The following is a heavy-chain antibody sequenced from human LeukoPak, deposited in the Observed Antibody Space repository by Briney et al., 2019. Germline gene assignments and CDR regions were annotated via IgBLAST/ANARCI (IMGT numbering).Heavy chain of an antibody. Sequence: NSGGSLRLSCAASGFTVSSYIMNCVRQAPGKGLEWVSSISSSSGYIYYADSVQGRFTISRDNAKNSLYLQMNSLRAEDTAVYYCARGGYSYGYGDDYWGQGTLVTVSS. CDR2: ISSSSGYI. CDR1: GFTVSSYI. J-gene: IGHJ4*02. V-gene: IGHV3-21*01. CDR3: ARGGYSYGYGDDY. D-gene: IGHD5-18*01.